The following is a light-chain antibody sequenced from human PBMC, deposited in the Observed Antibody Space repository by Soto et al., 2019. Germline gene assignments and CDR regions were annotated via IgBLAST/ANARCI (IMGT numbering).Light chain of an antibody. CDR1: SSDVGGYKY. CDR2: EVS. CDR3: SSFTSSYTFV. J-gene: IGLJ1*01. Sequence: LTQPASVSGSPGQSIAISCTGTSSDVGGYKYVSWYQQHPGKAPKLLISEVSNRPSGVSDRFSGSKSGNTASLTISGLQAEDEADYYCSSFTSSYTFVFGSGTKVTVL. V-gene: IGLV2-14*01.